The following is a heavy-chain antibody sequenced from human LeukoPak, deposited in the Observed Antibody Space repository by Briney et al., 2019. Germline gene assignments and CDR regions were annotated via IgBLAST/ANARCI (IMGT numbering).Heavy chain of an antibody. D-gene: IGHD6-19*01. V-gene: IGHV3-11*01. J-gene: IGHJ2*01. CDR3: ARDRAVAESSYWYSDL. CDR1: GFTFSDYY. Sequence: GGSLRLSCAASGFTFSDYYMSWIRQAPGKGLEWVSYISSSGSTIYYADSVKGRFTISRDNAKNSLYLQMNSLRAEDTAVYYCARDRAVAESSYWYSDLWGRGTLVTVSS. CDR2: ISSSGSTI.